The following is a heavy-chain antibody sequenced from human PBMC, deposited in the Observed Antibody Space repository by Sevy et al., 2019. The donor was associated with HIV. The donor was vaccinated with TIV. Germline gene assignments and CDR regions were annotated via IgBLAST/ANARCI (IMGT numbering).Heavy chain of an antibody. J-gene: IGHJ6*02. CDR3: ARDKGRQQLVPNYYYYGMDV. CDR1: GGSISSYY. Sequence: SGTLSLTCTVSGGSISSYYWSWIRQPPGKGLEWIGYIYYSGSTNYNPSLKSRVTISVDTSKNQFSLKLSSVTAADTAVYYCARDKGRQQLVPNYYYYGMDVWGQGTTVTVSS. D-gene: IGHD6-13*01. CDR2: IYYSGST. V-gene: IGHV4-59*01.